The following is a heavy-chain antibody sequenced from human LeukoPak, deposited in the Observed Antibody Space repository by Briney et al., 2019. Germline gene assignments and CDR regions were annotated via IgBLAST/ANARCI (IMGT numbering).Heavy chain of an antibody. D-gene: IGHD3-10*01. CDR1: GYTFTGYY. V-gene: IGHV1-2*02. CDR3: AVLLRTLQLLDF. CDR2: INPNSGGT. Sequence: ASVKVSCKASGYTFTGYYMHWVRQAPGQGLEWMGWINPNSGGTNYAQKFQGRVTMTRDTSISTAYMELSSLRSEDTAMYYCAVLLRTLQLLDFWGQGTLVTVAS. J-gene: IGHJ4*02.